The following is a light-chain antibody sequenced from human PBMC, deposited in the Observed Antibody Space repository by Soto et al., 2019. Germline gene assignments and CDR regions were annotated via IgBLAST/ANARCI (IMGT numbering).Light chain of an antibody. J-gene: IGLJ1*01. V-gene: IGLV2-11*01. Sequence: QSVLTQPRSVSGSPGQSVTISCTGTSSDVGNYNYVSWYQQHPDKAPKLMIYDVSKRPSGVPDRFSGSKSGNTASLTISGLQAEDEADYYCCSYAGSYTYVFGTGTQLTVL. CDR2: DVS. CDR3: CSYAGSYTYV. CDR1: SSDVGNYNY.